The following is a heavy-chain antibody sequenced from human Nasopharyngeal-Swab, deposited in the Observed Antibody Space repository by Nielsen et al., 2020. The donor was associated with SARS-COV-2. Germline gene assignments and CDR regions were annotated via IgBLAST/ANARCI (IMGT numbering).Heavy chain of an antibody. CDR1: GASFSGYY. CDR2: ITRSGNT. CDR3: ERVNNGGGMVPASYSFFMDV. Sequence: SQILSLTCGLNGASFSGYYWGWIRQPPGQGLEWIGDITRSGNTNSNPALRSRVTISVATSKSEFSLKLTSVTAADTAIYFCERVNNGGGMVPASYSFFMDVWGKGTSVAVSS. J-gene: IGHJ6*03. D-gene: IGHD3-3*02. V-gene: IGHV4-34*01.